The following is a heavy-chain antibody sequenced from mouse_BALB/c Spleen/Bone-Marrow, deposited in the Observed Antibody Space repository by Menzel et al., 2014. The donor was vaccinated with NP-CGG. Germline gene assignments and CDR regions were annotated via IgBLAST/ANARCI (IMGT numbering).Heavy chain of an antibody. J-gene: IGHJ2*01. D-gene: IGHD2-4*01. CDR3: ARHGITRLLDY. V-gene: IGHV5-9-1*01. CDR1: GFTFSSYA. Sequence: EVMLVESGGGLVKPGGSLKLSCAASGFTFSSYAMSWVRQTPEKRLEWVATISSGGSYTYYPDSVKGRFTISRDNAKNTLYLQMSSLRSEATAMYYCARHGITRLLDYWGQGTTLTVSS. CDR2: ISSGGSYT.